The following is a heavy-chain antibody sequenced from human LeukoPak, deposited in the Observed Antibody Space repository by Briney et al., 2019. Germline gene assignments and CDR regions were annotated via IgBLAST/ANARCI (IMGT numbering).Heavy chain of an antibody. V-gene: IGHV3-30*02. J-gene: IGHJ4*02. CDR3: AKDGGRYRFYF. CDR2: IRNDETRR. D-gene: IGHD3-16*02. CDR1: GFPFNAYN. Sequence: GGSLRLSCTAPGFPFNAYNIHWVRQSPGRGLEWVSFIRNDETRRHNADFAMGRFTISRDRTKNSVYLQMNSLRPDDTALYYCAKDGGRYRFYFWGQGTMVTVSS.